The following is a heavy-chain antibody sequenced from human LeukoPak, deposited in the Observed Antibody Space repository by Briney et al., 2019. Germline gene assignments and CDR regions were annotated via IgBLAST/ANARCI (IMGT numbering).Heavy chain of an antibody. CDR2: IRYDGINE. CDR3: ARDPGPFPWGSYSLPFDY. V-gene: IGHV3-30*02. D-gene: IGHD3-16*01. J-gene: IGHJ4*01. Sequence: GGSLRLSCAASGFTFSSYGMHWVRQAPGKGLEWVAFIRYDGINEYHADSVKGRFTISRDNSKNTLFLQMSSLRAEDTAVYYCARDPGPFPWGSYSLPFDYXXXGTLVTVSS. CDR1: GFTFSSYG.